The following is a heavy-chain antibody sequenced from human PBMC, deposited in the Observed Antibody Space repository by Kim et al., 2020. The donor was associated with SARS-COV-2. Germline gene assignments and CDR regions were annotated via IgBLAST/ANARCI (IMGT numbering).Heavy chain of an antibody. CDR3: ARRGGRVTFDY. J-gene: IGHJ4*02. Sequence: GGSLRLSCAASGFTFSDYAMTWVRQAPGKGLEWVSIIGAGGINTYYTDSVKGRFTISSDISKNSLYLQMNSLRADDTAVYYCARRGGRVTFDYWGQGTLVAVSS. CDR2: IGAGGINT. CDR1: GFTFSDYA. V-gene: IGHV3-23*01. D-gene: IGHD2-21*02.